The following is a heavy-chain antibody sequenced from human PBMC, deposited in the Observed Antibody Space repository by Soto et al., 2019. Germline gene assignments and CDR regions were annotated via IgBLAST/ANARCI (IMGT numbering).Heavy chain of an antibody. CDR2: ISSDGSDK. CDR1: GLSFSNCG. V-gene: IGHV3-30*18. CDR3: VKGSEVARQELDY. J-gene: IGHJ4*02. Sequence: QVQLVESGGGVVQPGRSLRLSCAASGLSFSNCGMHWVRQAPGKGLEWVAAISSDGSDKYYSESVKGRFTISRDNSKNTLFLQMNSLRLEDTAVYYCVKGSEVARQELDYWGQGTLVTVSS. D-gene: IGHD2-15*01.